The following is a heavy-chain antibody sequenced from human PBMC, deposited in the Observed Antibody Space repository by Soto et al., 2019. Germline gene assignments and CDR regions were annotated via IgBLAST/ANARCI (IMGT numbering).Heavy chain of an antibody. V-gene: IGHV4-4*02. CDR1: GGSISSSNW. CDR2: IYHSGST. D-gene: IGHD3-10*01. Sequence: KPSETLSLTCAVSGGSISSSNWWSWVRQPPGKGLEWIGEIYHSGSTNYNPSLKSRVTISVDKSKNQFSLKLSSVTAADTAVYYCAREKRPYYYGSGSYYYYYGMDVWGQGTTVT. CDR3: AREKRPYYYGSGSYYYYYGMDV. J-gene: IGHJ6*02.